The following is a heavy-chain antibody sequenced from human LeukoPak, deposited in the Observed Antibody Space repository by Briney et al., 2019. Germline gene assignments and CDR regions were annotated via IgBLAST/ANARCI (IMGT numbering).Heavy chain of an antibody. V-gene: IGHV4-30-2*02. D-gene: IGHD3-10*01. J-gene: IGHJ3*02. CDR1: GGSISSGGYY. CDR3: ARFEYSYGSGSYYNQNNDAFDI. CDR2: IYHIGST. Sequence: PSETLSLTCTVSGGSISSGGYYWSWIRQPPGKGLEWIGYIYHIGSTYYNPSLKSRVTISVDTSKNQFSLKLSSVTAADTAVYYCARFEYSYGSGSYYNQNNDAFDIWGQGTMVTVSS.